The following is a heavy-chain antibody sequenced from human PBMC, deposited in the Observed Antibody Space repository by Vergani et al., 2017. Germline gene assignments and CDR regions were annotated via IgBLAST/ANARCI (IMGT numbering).Heavy chain of an antibody. CDR1: GFTFSGHA. CDR3: AKGLIVQGAVPIVTPFDH. Sequence: EVQLLESGGGVVQPGGSLRLSCAASGFTFSGHAMSWVRQAPGKGLEWVSGITSSGRTTNYADSVNGRVTISRDKSKDTLYLQMNNVRADDTAVYYCAKGLIVQGAVPIVTPFDHWGQGTLVTVSS. J-gene: IGHJ4*02. D-gene: IGHD1-26*01. V-gene: IGHV3-23*01. CDR2: ITSSGRTT.